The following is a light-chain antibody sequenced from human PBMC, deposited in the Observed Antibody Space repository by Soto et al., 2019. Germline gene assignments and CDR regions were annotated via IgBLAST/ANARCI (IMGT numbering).Light chain of an antibody. CDR1: SSDVGRYDY. J-gene: IGLJ1*01. CDR2: DVT. Sequence: SALTQPRSVSGSPGQSVTISCTGTSSDVGRYDYVSWYQQHPGKAPKLIVYDVTERPSGVPDRFSGSKSGNTASLTISGLQAEDEADYSCCSFAGSYSYAFGTGTKVTVL. V-gene: IGLV2-11*01. CDR3: CSFAGSYSYA.